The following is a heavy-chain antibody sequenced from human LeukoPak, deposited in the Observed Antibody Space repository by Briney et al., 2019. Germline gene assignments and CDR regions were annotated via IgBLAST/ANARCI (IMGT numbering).Heavy chain of an antibody. J-gene: IGHJ4*02. Sequence: ASVKVSCKASGYTFTSYYMHWARQAPGQGLEWMGWISAYNGNTNYAQKLQGRVTMTTDTSTSTAYMELRSLRSDDTAVYYCARGYSYGYGDYWGQGTLVTVSS. D-gene: IGHD5-18*01. CDR3: ARGYSYGYGDY. V-gene: IGHV1-18*04. CDR2: ISAYNGNT. CDR1: GYTFTSYY.